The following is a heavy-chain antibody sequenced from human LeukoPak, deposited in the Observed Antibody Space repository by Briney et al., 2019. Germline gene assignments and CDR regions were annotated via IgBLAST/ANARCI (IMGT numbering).Heavy chain of an antibody. CDR3: ARSYDSSGYYYAGNRFDP. CDR1: GGSFSGYY. CDR2: INHSGST. J-gene: IGHJ5*02. D-gene: IGHD3-22*01. Sequence: SETLSLTCAVYGGSFSGYYLSWIRQPPGKGLEWIGEINHSGSTNYNPSLKSRVTISVDTSKNQFSLKLSSVTAADTAVYYCARSYDSSGYYYAGNRFDPWGQGTLVTVSS. V-gene: IGHV4-34*01.